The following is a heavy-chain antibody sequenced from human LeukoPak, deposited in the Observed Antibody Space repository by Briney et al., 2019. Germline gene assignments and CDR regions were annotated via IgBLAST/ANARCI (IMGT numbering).Heavy chain of an antibody. J-gene: IGHJ4*02. CDR3: GRGWAVDF. V-gene: IGHV4-34*01. CDR1: GGSFSGYY. Sequence: PSETLSLTCAVYGGSFSGYYWSWIRQPPGKGLEWIGEINHSGSTNYNPSLKSRVTISVDTSKNQFSLKLSSVTAADTAVYYCGRGWAVDFWGQGTLVTVSS. CDR2: INHSGST.